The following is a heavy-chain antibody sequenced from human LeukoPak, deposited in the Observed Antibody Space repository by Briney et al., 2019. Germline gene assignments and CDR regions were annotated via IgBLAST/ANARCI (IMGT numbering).Heavy chain of an antibody. D-gene: IGHD4-23*01. J-gene: IGHJ4*02. V-gene: IGHV3-74*01. CDR2: ISSDGSTT. CDR1: GLTFSSYW. Sequence: PGGSLRLSCAASGLTFSSYWMHWVRQAPGKGLVWVSRISSDGSTTTYADSVKGRFTISRDNAKNTLYLQMNSLRAEDTAVYYCATSPAMVTNYWGQGTLVTVSS. CDR3: ATSPAMVTNY.